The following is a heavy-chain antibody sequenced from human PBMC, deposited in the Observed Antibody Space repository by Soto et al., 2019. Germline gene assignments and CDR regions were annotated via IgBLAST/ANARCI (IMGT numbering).Heavy chain of an antibody. CDR3: ARHPGYYYYGMDV. CDR2: IYYSGST. Sequence: QVQLQESGPGLVKPSETLSLTCTVSGGSISSYYWSWIRQPPGKGLEWIGYIYYSGSTNYNPSLKNRVTISVYTSKNQFSLKLSSVTAADTAVYYRARHPGYYYYGMDVWGQGTTVTVS. J-gene: IGHJ6*02. V-gene: IGHV4-59*08. CDR1: GGSISSYY.